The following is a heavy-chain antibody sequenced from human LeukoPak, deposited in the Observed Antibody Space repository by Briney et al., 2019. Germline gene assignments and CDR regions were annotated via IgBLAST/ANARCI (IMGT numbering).Heavy chain of an antibody. Sequence: ASVEVSCKASGYTFTSYGISWVRQAPGQGLEWMGWISAYNGNTNYAQKLQGRVTMTTDTSTSTAYMELRSLRSDDTAVYYCARYAAVDGYYYGMDVWGQGTTVTVSS. CDR2: ISAYNGNT. V-gene: IGHV1-18*01. J-gene: IGHJ6*02. CDR3: ARYAAVDGYYYGMDV. D-gene: IGHD6-19*01. CDR1: GYTFTSYG.